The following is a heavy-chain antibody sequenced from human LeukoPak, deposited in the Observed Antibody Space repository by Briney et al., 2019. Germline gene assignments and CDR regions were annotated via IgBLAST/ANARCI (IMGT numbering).Heavy chain of an antibody. CDR3: ARVWVSGWYYFDY. J-gene: IGHJ4*02. Sequence: ASVKVSCKASGYTFTGYFMHWVRQAPGQGLEWMGWINPNSGGTNYAQRFQGRVTMTRDTSISTAYMELSRLRSDDTAVYYCARVWVSGWYYFDYWGQGTLVTVSS. CDR1: GYTFTGYF. V-gene: IGHV1-2*02. D-gene: IGHD6-19*01. CDR2: INPNSGGT.